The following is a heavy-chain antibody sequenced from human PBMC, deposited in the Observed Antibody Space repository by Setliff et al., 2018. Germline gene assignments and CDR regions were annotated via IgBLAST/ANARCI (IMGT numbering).Heavy chain of an antibody. CDR2: IQNTGNT. V-gene: IGHV4-61*02. D-gene: IGHD1-26*01. Sequence: SETLSLTCTVSGGSVGGGSYYWSWIRQPAGKGLEWIGLIQNTGNTNYNPSLQSRVTISMDTSKNQFSLKMTSVTAADTAMYYCAGDNTIVGATDYWGQGALVTVSS. CDR3: AGDNTIVGATDY. J-gene: IGHJ4*02. CDR1: GGSVGGGSYY.